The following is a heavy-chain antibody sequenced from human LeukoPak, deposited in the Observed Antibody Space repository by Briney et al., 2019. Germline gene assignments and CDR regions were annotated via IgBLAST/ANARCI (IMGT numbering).Heavy chain of an antibody. CDR2: MNPNSGNT. D-gene: IGHD1-14*01. J-gene: IGHJ6*02. CDR1: GYTFTSYD. CDR3: ARNHKFYYYYYGMDV. Sequence: ASVKVSCKASGYTFTSYDINWVRQATGQGLEWMGWMNPNSGNTGYAQKFQGRVTMTRNTSISTAYMELSSLRSEDTAVYYCARNHKFYYYYYGMDVWGQGTTVTVSS. V-gene: IGHV1-8*01.